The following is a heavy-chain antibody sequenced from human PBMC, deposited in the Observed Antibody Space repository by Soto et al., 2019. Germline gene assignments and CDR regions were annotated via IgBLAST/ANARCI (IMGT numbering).Heavy chain of an antibody. D-gene: IGHD4-17*01. CDR1: GGTFSSYA. CDR2: IIPIFGTA. J-gene: IGHJ6*02. V-gene: IGHV1-69*12. Sequence: QVQLVQSGAEVKKPGSSVKVSCEASGGTFSSYAISWVRQAPGQGLEWMGGIIPIFGTANYAQKFQGRVTITADESTSTAYMELSSLRSEDAAVYYCARDHYGLANYYYGMDVWGQGTTVTVSS. CDR3: ARDHYGLANYYYGMDV.